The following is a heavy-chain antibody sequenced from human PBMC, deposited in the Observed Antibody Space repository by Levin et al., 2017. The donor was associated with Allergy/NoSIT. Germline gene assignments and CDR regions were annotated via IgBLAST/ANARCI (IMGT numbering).Heavy chain of an antibody. CDR2: ISYDGSNK. CDR1: GFTFSSYA. J-gene: IGHJ1*01. Sequence: PGGSLRLSCAASGFTFSSYAMHWVRQAPGKGLEWVAVISYDGSNKYYADSVKGRFTISRDNSKNTLYLQMNSLRAEDTAVYYCARDLHSGSPRHYFQHWGQGTLVTVSS. V-gene: IGHV3-30*04. D-gene: IGHD1-26*01. CDR3: ARDLHSGSPRHYFQH.